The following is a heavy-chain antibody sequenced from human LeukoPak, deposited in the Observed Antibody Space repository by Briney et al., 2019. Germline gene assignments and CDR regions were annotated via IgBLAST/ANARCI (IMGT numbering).Heavy chain of an antibody. Sequence: SETLSLTCAVYGGSFSGYYWSWIRQPPGKGLEWIGEINHSGSTNYNPSLKSRVTISVDTSKNQFSLKLSSVTAADTAVYYCARVLGSSPLDWGQGTLVIVSS. CDR3: ARVLGSSPLD. CDR2: INHSGST. J-gene: IGHJ4*02. D-gene: IGHD2-15*01. CDR1: GGSFSGYY. V-gene: IGHV4-34*01.